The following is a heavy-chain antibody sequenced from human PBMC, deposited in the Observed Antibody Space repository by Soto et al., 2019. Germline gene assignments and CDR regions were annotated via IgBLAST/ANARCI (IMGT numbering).Heavy chain of an antibody. Sequence: HPRGSLRLSCAASVFTFDTYSMNWVRQAPGKGLEWVSYISSISSNIYYADSVKGRFTISRDNAKNSLYLQMNSLRDEDTAVYYCAREIDYYDSSGYYTSVHHAFDIWGQGTMVTVSS. D-gene: IGHD3-22*01. J-gene: IGHJ3*02. V-gene: IGHV3-48*02. CDR2: ISSISSNI. CDR1: VFTFDTYS. CDR3: AREIDYYDSSGYYTSVHHAFDI.